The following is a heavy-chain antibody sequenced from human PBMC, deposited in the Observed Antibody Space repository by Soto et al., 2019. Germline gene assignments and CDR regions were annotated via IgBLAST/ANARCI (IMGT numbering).Heavy chain of an antibody. D-gene: IGHD6-6*01. J-gene: IGHJ6*02. CDR3: ASVRLSIAARYYYYGMDV. CDR2: IIPIFGTA. Sequence: SVKVSCKASGGTFSSYAISWVRQAPGQGLEWMGGIIPIFGTANYAQKFQGRVTITADESTSTAYMELSSLRPEDTAVYYCASVRLSIAARYYYYGMDVWGQGTTVTVSS. V-gene: IGHV1-69*13. CDR1: GGTFSSYA.